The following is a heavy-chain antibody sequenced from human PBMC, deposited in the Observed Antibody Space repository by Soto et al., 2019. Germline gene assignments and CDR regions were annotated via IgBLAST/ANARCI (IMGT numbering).Heavy chain of an antibody. D-gene: IGHD3-3*01. V-gene: IGHV3-23*01. Sequence: GGSLRLSCAASGFTFSSYAMSWVRQAPGKGLEWVSAISGSGGSTYYADSVKGRFTISRDNSKNTLYLQMNSLRAEDTAVYYCASERITIFGVVIPLHDYWGQGTLVTVSS. CDR3: ASERITIFGVVIPLHDY. CDR1: GFTFSSYA. CDR2: ISGSGGST. J-gene: IGHJ4*02.